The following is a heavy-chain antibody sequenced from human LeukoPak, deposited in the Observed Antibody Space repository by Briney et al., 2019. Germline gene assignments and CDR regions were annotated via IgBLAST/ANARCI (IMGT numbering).Heavy chain of an antibody. D-gene: IGHD6-13*01. Sequence: SETLSLTCAVYGGSFSGYYWSWIRRPPGKGREWIGEINHSGSTNYNPSLKSRVTISVDTSKNQFSLKLSSVTAADTAVYYCARGSYSSSWYVPRGHWFDPWGQGTLVTVSS. J-gene: IGHJ5*02. CDR1: GGSFSGYY. V-gene: IGHV4-34*01. CDR3: ARGSYSSSWYVPRGHWFDP. CDR2: INHSGST.